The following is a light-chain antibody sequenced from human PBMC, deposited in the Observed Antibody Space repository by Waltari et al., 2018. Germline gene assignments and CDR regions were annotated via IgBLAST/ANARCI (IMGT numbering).Light chain of an antibody. CDR2: RND. J-gene: IGLJ3*02. Sequence: QSVLTQSPSASGTPGQRVTISCSGSSSNIGANVVNWYQQLPGKAPKLLIDRNDQRPSGVPDRFSASKSGTSASLAISGLQSEDEADYYCATWDDRMNGHWVFGGGTKVTVL. CDR1: SSNIGANV. CDR3: ATWDDRMNGHWV. V-gene: IGLV1-44*01.